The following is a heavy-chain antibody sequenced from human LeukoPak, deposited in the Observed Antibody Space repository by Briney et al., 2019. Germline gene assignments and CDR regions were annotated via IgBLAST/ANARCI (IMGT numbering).Heavy chain of an antibody. J-gene: IGHJ4*02. CDR1: GFTFSNYW. D-gene: IGHD5-12*01. CDR3: ARVTRLRSRGDDY. Sequence: GGSLRLSCAASGFTFSNYWMNWVRQAPGKGLEWVSYINSSGSTIYYADSVKGRFTISRDNAKNSLYLQMNSLRAEDTAVYYCARVTRLRSRGDDYWGQGTLVTVSS. CDR2: INSSGSTI. V-gene: IGHV3-48*04.